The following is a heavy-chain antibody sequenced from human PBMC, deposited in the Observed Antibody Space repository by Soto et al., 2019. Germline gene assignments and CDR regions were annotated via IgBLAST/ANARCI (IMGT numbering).Heavy chain of an antibody. CDR1: GFTFSSYG. CDR2: ISHDGSDT. V-gene: IGHV3-30*18. J-gene: IGHJ2*01. D-gene: IGHD3-9*01. Sequence: QVQLVESGGGVVQPGRSLRLSCAASGFTFSSYGMHWVRQAPGKGLEWVALISHDGSDTYYADSVKGRFTISRDNSKNTLYLQMNSLRAEDTAVYYCAKEHRILIYWYFDLWGRGTLVTVSS. CDR3: AKEHRILIYWYFDL.